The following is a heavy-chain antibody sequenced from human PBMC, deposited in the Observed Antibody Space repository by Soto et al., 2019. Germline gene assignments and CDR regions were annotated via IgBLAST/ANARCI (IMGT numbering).Heavy chain of an antibody. Sequence: PSETLSLTCTVSGGSISSYYWSWIRQHPGKGLEWIGDIYYSGSTNYNPSLKSRVTISVDKSKNQFSLKLSSVTAADTAVYYCARCIAAVGPIDYLGQGTLV. CDR2: IYYSGST. V-gene: IGHV4-59*12. CDR1: GGSISSYY. J-gene: IGHJ4*02. D-gene: IGHD6-13*01. CDR3: ARCIAAVGPIDY.